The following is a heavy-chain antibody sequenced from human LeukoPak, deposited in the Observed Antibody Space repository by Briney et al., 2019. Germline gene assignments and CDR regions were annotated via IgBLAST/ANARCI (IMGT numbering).Heavy chain of an antibody. J-gene: IGHJ4*02. V-gene: IGHV4-4*02. Sequence: PSETLSLTCAVSGASIGSRDWWSWVRQSPGKGLEWIGTMYHSGSTNYNPSLMSRVTISVDTSKNQFSLHLSSVTAADTAVYYCARAPHFFDTSGSRYYFDSWGQGALVTVSS. CDR2: MYHSGST. D-gene: IGHD3-22*01. CDR1: GASIGSRDW. CDR3: ARAPHFFDTSGSRYYFDS.